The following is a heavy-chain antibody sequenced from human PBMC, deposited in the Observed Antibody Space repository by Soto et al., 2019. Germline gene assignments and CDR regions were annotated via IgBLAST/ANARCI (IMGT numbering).Heavy chain of an antibody. CDR2: ISSTSTYI. D-gene: IGHD3-22*01. Sequence: EVRLVESGGGLVNPGGSLRLSCAASGFKFRTYTMKWVRQAPGKGLEWLSSISSTSTYIYYADSVKGRFTTSRDSAENSLYLQMNSLRVEDTAVYYCAKGAPGDYYDSSGLDAFDIWGQGTLVTVSS. J-gene: IGHJ3*02. CDR1: GFKFRTYT. V-gene: IGHV3-21*06. CDR3: AKGAPGDYYDSSGLDAFDI.